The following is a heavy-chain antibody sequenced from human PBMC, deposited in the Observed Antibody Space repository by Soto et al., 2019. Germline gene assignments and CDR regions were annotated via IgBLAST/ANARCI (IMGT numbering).Heavy chain of an antibody. D-gene: IGHD4-17*01. V-gene: IGHV1-69*04. J-gene: IGHJ4*02. CDR3: ARDHDYGDEHHEY. CDR2: IIPILGIA. CDR1: GGTFSSYT. Sequence: SVKVSCKASGGTFSSYTISWGRQAPGQGLEWMGRIIPILGIANYAQKFQGRVTITADKSTSTAYMELSSLRSEDTAVYYCARDHDYGDEHHEYWGQGTLVTVSS.